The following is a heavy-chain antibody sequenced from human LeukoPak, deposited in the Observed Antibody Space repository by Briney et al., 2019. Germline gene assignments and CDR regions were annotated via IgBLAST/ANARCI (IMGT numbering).Heavy chain of an antibody. CDR3: AKGRIVVVPAAFDY. CDR1: GFTLRSYG. D-gene: IGHD2-2*01. Sequence: SGGSLRLSCGASGFTLRSYGMHWVRQAPGRGREGVAVISYDESNKYYADSVKGRFTISRDNSKNTLYLQMNSLRAADTAVYYCAKGRIVVVPAAFDYWGQGTLVTVSS. J-gene: IGHJ4*02. CDR2: ISYDESNK. V-gene: IGHV3-30*18.